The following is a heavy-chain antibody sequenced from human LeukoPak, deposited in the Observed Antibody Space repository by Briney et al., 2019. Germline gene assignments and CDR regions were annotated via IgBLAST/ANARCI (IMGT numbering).Heavy chain of an antibody. J-gene: IGHJ4*02. Sequence: SVKVSCKASGGTFSSYAISWVRQAPGQGLEWMGRIIPILGIANYAQKFQGRVTITADKSTSTAYMELSSLRSEDTAVYYCARSRLTSRQNISPFDYWGQGTLVTVSS. D-gene: IGHD2-21*01. CDR2: IIPILGIA. V-gene: IGHV1-69*04. CDR3: ARSRLTSRQNISPFDY. CDR1: GGTFSSYA.